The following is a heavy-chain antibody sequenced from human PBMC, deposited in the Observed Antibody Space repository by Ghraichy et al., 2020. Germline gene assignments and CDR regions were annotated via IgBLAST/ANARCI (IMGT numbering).Heavy chain of an antibody. V-gene: IGHV3-21*01. CDR3: ARGMKVVPATLDAFDV. D-gene: IGHD2-2*01. CDR1: GFTFSSHS. J-gene: IGHJ3*01. CDR2: ISSSSRYI. Sequence: GGSLRLSCEASGFTFSSHSMNWVRQVPGKGLEWVSSISSSSRYIYYTDSDSVKGRFTISRDNAKNSLYLQMNSLTAEDTAVYYCARGMKVVPATLDAFDVLGQGTLVTVSS.